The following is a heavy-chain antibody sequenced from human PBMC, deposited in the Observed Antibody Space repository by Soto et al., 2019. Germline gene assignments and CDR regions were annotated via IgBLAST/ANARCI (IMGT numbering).Heavy chain of an antibody. J-gene: IGHJ4*02. Sequence: PGGSLRLSCAASGFTFSNAWMSWVRQAPGKGPEWVSYISDDGYTIYYADSVKGRFTISRDNAKNSLDLQMTNLRAEDTAVYYCAKPLSPFPRSSTHYCDQGTLVTVS. V-gene: IGHV3-11*01. D-gene: IGHD3-10*01. CDR3: AKPLSPFPRSSTHY. CDR1: GFTFSNAW. CDR2: ISDDGYTI.